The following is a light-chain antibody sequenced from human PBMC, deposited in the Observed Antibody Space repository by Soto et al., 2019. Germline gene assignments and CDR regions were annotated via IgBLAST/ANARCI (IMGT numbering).Light chain of an antibody. Sequence: VMTQSPATLSVSPGERAALASRASQSVSTNLAWYQQKPGQPLRLRIYFASTRATAVPARFTAGPSGTEFPPTISSLQCDDVAVYYCQQYDRWNRTFGQGTKVDIK. CDR1: QSVSTN. J-gene: IGKJ1*01. CDR3: QQYDRWNRT. CDR2: FAS. V-gene: IGKV3-15*01.